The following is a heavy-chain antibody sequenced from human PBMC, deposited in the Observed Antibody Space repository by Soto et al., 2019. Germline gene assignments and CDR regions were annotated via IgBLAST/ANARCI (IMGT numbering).Heavy chain of an antibody. CDR3: ARAPRDEVATSPYRVPDYYYYMDV. CDR1: GGSISSGGYY. D-gene: IGHD5-12*01. J-gene: IGHJ6*03. Sequence: SETLSLTCTVSGGSISSGGYYWSWIRQHPGKGLEWIGYIYYSGSTYYNPSLKSRVTISVETSKNQFSLKLSSVTAADTAVYYCARAPRDEVATSPYRVPDYYYYMDVWGKGTTVTVSS. CDR2: IYYSGST. V-gene: IGHV4-31*03.